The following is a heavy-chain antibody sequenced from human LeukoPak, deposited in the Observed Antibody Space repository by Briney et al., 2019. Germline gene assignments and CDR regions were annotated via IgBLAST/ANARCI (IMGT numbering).Heavy chain of an antibody. J-gene: IGHJ4*02. CDR3: ARVGSGGAWFDF. V-gene: IGHV4-59*01. CDR1: GGSMSGYY. D-gene: IGHD6-19*01. Sequence: SETLSLTCTVSGGSMSGYYWSWIRQPPGKGLEWIAYVYVTGTTNYNPSLKTRATISMDTSKNQLSLTLTSVTAADTAVYHCARVGSGGAWFDFWGQGTLVTVSS. CDR2: VYVTGTT.